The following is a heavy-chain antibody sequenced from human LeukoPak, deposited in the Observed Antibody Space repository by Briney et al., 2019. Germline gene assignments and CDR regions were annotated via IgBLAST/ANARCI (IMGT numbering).Heavy chain of an antibody. CDR2: ISWNGVTI. J-gene: IGHJ4*02. CDR3: VKDISGWSYFDY. Sequence: GGSLRLSCEVSGVIFEQYGMHWVRQAPGKGLELVAGISWNGVTINYGDSVKGRFTISRDNAKSSLYLQMNSLRPEDTALYYCVKDISGWSYFDYWGQGTRVTVSP. V-gene: IGHV3-9*01. CDR1: GVIFEQYG. D-gene: IGHD6-19*01.